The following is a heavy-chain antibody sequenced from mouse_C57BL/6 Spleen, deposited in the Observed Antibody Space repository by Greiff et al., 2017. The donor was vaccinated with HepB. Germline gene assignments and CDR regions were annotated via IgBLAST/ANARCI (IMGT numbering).Heavy chain of an antibody. D-gene: IGHD3-2*02. J-gene: IGHJ4*01. Sequence: EVQLQQSGAELVKPGASVKLSCTASGFNIKDYYMPWVKQRTEQGLEWIGRIDPEDGETKYAPKFQGKATITADTSSNTAYLQLSSLTSEDTAVYYCARGSSGYYYAMDYWGQGTSVTVSS. V-gene: IGHV14-2*01. CDR3: ARGSSGYYYAMDY. CDR2: IDPEDGET. CDR1: GFNIKDYY.